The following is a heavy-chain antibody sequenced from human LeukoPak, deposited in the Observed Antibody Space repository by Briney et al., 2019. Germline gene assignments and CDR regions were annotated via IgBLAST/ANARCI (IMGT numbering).Heavy chain of an antibody. D-gene: IGHD2-8*01. CDR1: GYTFTGYY. V-gene: IGHV1-2*02. CDR2: INPDSGAT. CDR3: VRSHRYCTTVDCFPDY. J-gene: IGHJ4*02. Sequence: AASVKVSCKASGYTFTGYYMHWVRQAPGQGLEWMGGINPDSGATNYAQKFQGRVTMTRDTSLRTAFMEMGRLRSDDTAIYYCVRSHRYCTTVDCFPDYWGPGTLVTVSS.